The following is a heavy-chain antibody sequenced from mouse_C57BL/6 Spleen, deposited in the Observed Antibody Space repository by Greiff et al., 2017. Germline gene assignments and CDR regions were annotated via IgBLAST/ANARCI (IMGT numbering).Heavy chain of an antibody. CDR3: ASDEGYDGSSFDD. V-gene: IGHV5-4*01. CDR2: ISDGGSYT. Sequence: EVQRVESGGGLVKPGGSLKLSCAASGFTFSSYAMSWVRQTPEKRLEWVATISDGGSYTYSPDNVKGRFTISRDNAKNNPYLQMSQLKSEDTAKYYGASDEGYDGSSFDDWGQGTTLTVSS. J-gene: IGHJ2*01. D-gene: IGHD1-1*01. CDR1: GFTFSSYA.